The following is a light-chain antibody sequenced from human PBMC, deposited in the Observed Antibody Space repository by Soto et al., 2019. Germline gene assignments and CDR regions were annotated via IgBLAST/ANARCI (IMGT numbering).Light chain of an antibody. CDR2: DVS. V-gene: IGLV2-14*03. Sequence: QSVLTQPASVSGSPGQSITISCTGTSSDIGGYNFVSWYQKHPGKAPNLMISDVSNRPSGVSNRFSGSKSGNTASLTISGLQAEDEADYYCSSYTSSTTLVFGGGTKLTVL. J-gene: IGLJ2*01. CDR1: SSDIGGYNF. CDR3: SSYTSSTTLV.